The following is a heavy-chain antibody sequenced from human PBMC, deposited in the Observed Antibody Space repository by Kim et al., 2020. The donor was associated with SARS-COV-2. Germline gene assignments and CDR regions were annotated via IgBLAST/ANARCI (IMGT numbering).Heavy chain of an antibody. CDR3: ASLYYDTSGYDD. V-gene: IGHV3-21*01. J-gene: IGHJ4*02. D-gene: IGHD3-22*01. Sequence: YADSVNGRFTISRDNAKNSLYLEMNSLRVEDTAVYYCASLYYDTSGYDDWGQGTLVTVSS.